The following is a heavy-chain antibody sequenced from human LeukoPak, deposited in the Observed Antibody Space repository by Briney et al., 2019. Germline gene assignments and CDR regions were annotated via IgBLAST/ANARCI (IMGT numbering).Heavy chain of an antibody. CDR2: IYYSGST. CDR3: ASGKYDYVWGSYRLSFDY. J-gene: IGHJ4*02. CDR1: GGSISSSSYY. V-gene: IGHV4-39*01. D-gene: IGHD3-16*02. Sequence: SETLSLTCTVSGGSISSSSYYWGWIRQPPGKGLEWIGCIYYSGSTYYNPSLKSRVTISVDTSKNQFSLKLSSVTAADTAVYYCASGKYDYVWGSYRLSFDYWGQGTLVTVSS.